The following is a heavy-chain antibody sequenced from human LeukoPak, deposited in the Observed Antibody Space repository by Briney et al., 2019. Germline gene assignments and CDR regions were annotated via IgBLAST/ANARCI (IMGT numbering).Heavy chain of an antibody. CDR1: GYTFTSYG. CDR2: INPNSGGT. V-gene: IGHV1-2*02. J-gene: IGHJ6*03. CDR3: ATLREGRYSSGSAYMDV. Sequence: ASVKVSCKASGYTFTSYGISWVRQAPGQGLEWMGWINPNSGGTNYAQKFQGRVTMTRDTSISTAYMELSSLRSEDTAVYYCATLREGRYSSGSAYMDVWGKGTTVTISS. D-gene: IGHD6-19*01.